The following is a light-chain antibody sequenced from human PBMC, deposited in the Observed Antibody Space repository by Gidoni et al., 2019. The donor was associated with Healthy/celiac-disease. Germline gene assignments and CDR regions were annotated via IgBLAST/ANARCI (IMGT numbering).Light chain of an antibody. Sequence: DIQMTQSPSSLSASVGDRVTITCQASQDISNYLNWYQQKPGKAPKLLIYDASNLETGVPSRFSGSGSGTDFTFTISSLQPEDIATYYCQQYDNLPLTFXGXTKVXSK. CDR1: QDISNY. V-gene: IGKV1-33*01. CDR3: QQYDNLPLT. J-gene: IGKJ4*01. CDR2: DAS.